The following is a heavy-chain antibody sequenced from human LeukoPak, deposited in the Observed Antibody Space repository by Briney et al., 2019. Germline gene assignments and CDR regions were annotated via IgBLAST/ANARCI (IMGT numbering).Heavy chain of an antibody. J-gene: IGHJ4*02. V-gene: IGHV3-7*01. CDR3: ARSQSSSLIDY. CDR2: IKQDGSEK. Sequence: PGGSLRLSCAASGFTFTTYWMSWVRQAPGKGLEWVANIKQDGSEKYYVDFVKGRFTISRDNAKKSLYLQMNSLTVEDTAVYYCARSQSSSLIDYWGQGTLVTVSS. CDR1: GFTFTTYW. D-gene: IGHD6-13*01.